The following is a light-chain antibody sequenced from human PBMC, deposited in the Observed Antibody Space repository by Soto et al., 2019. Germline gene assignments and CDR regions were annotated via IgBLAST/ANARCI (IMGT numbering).Light chain of an antibody. CDR2: GAS. V-gene: IGKV3-15*01. J-gene: IGKJ1*01. CDR1: QGVSTN. Sequence: EIVMTQSPATLSVSPGERATLSCRASQGVSTNLAWYQQKPGQAPRLLIYGASTRATGVPARFSGSGSGTEFTXTISSLXSDXFAVXXXXQXXNWPPWTFGQGTKVDVK. CDR3: XQXXNWPPWT.